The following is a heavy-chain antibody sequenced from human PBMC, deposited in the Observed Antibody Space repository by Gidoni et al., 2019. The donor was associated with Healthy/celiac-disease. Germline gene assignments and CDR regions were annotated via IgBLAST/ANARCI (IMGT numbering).Heavy chain of an antibody. Sequence: QVQLVQSGAEVTKPGSSVKFSCKASGGTFSSYAISWLRQAPGQGLEWMGGIIPIFGKANYEQKFKGRVTITADESTSTAYMELSSLRSEGTAVYYCARDSGATENWFDPWGQGTMVTVSS. J-gene: IGHJ5*02. CDR1: GGTFSSYA. V-gene: IGHV1-69*01. CDR3: ARDSGATENWFDP. CDR2: IIPIFGKA. D-gene: IGHD2-15*01.